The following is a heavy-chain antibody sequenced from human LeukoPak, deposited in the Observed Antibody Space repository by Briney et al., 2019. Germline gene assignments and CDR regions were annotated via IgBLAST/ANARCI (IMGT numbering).Heavy chain of an antibody. CDR2: IYTSGSA. V-gene: IGHV4-61*02. CDR3: ARIPMGYIVGVNDAFDI. J-gene: IGHJ3*02. Sequence: SQTLSLTCTVSGGSISSGSYYWSWIRQPAGKGLEWIGRIYTSGSANYNPSLKSRVTISVDTSKNPFSLKLSSVTAADTAVYYCARIPMGYIVGVNDAFDIWGQGTMVTVSS. CDR1: GGSISSGSYY. D-gene: IGHD1-26*01.